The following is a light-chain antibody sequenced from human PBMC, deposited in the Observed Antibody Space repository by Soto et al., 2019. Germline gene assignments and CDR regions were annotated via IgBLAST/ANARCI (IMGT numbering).Light chain of an antibody. CDR2: DAS. CDR1: QSVSSY. V-gene: IGKV3-11*01. J-gene: IGKJ4*01. CDR3: QQRSNWPLT. Sequence: EIVLTQSPATLSLSPGERDTLSCRASQSVSSYLAWYQQKPGQAPRLLIYDASNRATGIPARFSGSGSGTDFTLTISSLEPEDFAVYYWQQRSNWPLTFGGGTKVEIK.